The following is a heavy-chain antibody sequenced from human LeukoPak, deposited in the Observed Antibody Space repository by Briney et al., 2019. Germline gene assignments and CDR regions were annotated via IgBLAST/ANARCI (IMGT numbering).Heavy chain of an antibody. CDR3: AKARIAAAGTGAFDD. Sequence: GGSLRLSCAASGFTLSSYGMTWVRQAPGKGLEWVSAFSASDGSAQYAESVRGSFTITRDNSKNKLYLQMESLRAEDTAVYYCAKARIAAAGTGAFDDWGQGTTVTVSS. CDR1: GFTLSSYG. CDR2: FSASDGSA. J-gene: IGHJ3*01. D-gene: IGHD6-13*01. V-gene: IGHV3-23*01.